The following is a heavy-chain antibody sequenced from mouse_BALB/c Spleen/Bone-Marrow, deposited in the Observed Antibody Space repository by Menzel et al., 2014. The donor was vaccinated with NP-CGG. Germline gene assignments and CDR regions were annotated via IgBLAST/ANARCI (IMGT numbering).Heavy chain of an antibody. Sequence: VXLQQSGAELVKPGASVKLSCTASGFNIKDSYXHWVXQRPEXGXXWIXXIDXANGNTKYDPKFQGKATITADTSSNTAYLQLSSLTSEDTAVYYCASYYYGSSSFAYWGQGTLVTVSA. V-gene: IGHV14-3*02. J-gene: IGHJ3*01. CDR3: ASYYYGSSSFAY. CDR1: GFNIKDSY. CDR2: IDXANGNT. D-gene: IGHD1-1*01.